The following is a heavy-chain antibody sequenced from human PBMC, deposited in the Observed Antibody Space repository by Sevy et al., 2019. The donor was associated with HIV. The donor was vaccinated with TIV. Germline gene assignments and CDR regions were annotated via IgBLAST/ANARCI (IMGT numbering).Heavy chain of an antibody. V-gene: IGHV3-72*01. CDR1: GFTFSDHY. Sequence: GGSLRLSCAASGFTFSDHYMDWVRQAPGKGLEWVGRTRNKANSYTTEYAASVKDRFTISRDDSKNSLYLQMNSLKTEDTAVYYCARESCSSTSCYTPNYYYYYGMDVWGQGTTVTVSS. J-gene: IGHJ6*02. CDR2: TRNKANSYTT. CDR3: ARESCSSTSCYTPNYYYYYGMDV. D-gene: IGHD2-2*02.